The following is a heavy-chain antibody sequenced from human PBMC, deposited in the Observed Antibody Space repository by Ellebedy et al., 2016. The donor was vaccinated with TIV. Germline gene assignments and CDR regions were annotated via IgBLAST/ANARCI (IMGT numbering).Heavy chain of an antibody. CDR3: ARDQAVTTPSLTFDI. J-gene: IGHJ3*02. Sequence: GGSLRLSCVASGLTFSNYAMHWVRQAPGKGLEWVALISYDGGDKDYADSVKGRFTISRDESKGTLYLQMKSLRAEDTAIYFCARDQAVTTPSLTFDIWGQGTMVTVSS. CDR2: ISYDGGDK. CDR1: GLTFSNYA. V-gene: IGHV3-30*03. D-gene: IGHD4-17*01.